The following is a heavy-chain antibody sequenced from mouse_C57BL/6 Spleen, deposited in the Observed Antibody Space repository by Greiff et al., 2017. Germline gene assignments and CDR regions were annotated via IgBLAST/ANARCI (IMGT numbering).Heavy chain of an antibody. CDR2: IDPSDSYT. J-gene: IGHJ2*01. Sequence: VQLQQPGAELVMPGASVKLSCKASGYTFTSYWMHWVKQRPGQGLEWIGEIDPSDSYTNYNQKFKGKSTLTVDKSSSTAYMQLSSLTSEDSAVYYCARQTPDYFDYWGQGTTLPVSA. V-gene: IGHV1-69*01. CDR1: GYTFTSYW. CDR3: ARQTPDYFDY.